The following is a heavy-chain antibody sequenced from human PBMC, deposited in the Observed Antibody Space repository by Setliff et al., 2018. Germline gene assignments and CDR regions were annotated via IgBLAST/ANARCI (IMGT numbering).Heavy chain of an antibody. CDR3: VRMSGFLYMDV. D-gene: IGHD3-3*01. CDR1: GGSISSGGYY. J-gene: IGHJ6*03. Sequence: SETLSLTCTVSGGSISSGGYYWSWIRQHPGKGLEWIGYIYYSGSTSYYNPSLKSRVTISVDTSKNQFSLKLSSVTAADTAVYYCVRMSGFLYMDVWGKGTTVTVS. CDR2: IYYSGSTS. V-gene: IGHV4-31*03.